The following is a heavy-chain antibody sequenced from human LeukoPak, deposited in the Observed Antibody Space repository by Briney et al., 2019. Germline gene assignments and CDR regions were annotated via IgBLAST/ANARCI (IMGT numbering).Heavy chain of an antibody. J-gene: IGHJ6*03. CDR1: GFTFSSYG. CDR2: IRYDGSNK. V-gene: IGHV3-30*02. CDR3: CGSYYYYYYMDV. Sequence: GGSLRLSCVASGFTFSSYGMHWVRQAPGKGLEWVAFIRYDGSNKYYADSVKGRFTISRDNSKNTLYLQMNSLRAEDTAVYYCCGSYYYYYYMDVWGKGTTVTVSS. D-gene: IGHD1-26*01.